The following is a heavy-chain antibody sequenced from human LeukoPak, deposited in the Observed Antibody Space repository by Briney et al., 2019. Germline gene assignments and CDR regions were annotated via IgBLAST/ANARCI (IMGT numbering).Heavy chain of an antibody. D-gene: IGHD3-22*01. V-gene: IGHV4-31*03. Sequence: SETLSLTCTVSGGSISSGGYYWSWIRQHPGKGLEWIGYIYYSGSTYYNPSPKSRVTISVDTSKNQFSLKLSSVTAADTAVYYCARDRGYYDSSGYYSDAFDIWGQGTMVTVSS. CDR2: IYYSGST. J-gene: IGHJ3*02. CDR3: ARDRGYYDSSGYYSDAFDI. CDR1: GGSISSGGYY.